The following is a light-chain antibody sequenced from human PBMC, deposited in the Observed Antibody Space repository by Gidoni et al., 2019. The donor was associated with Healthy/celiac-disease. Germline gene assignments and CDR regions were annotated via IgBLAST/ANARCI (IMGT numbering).Light chain of an antibody. J-gene: IGLJ1*01. Sequence: QYVLTQPPSESGTPGQRVTISVSGSSSNIGMNTVNWYQQLPGTAPKLLIYSNNQRSSGVPDRFSGSKSGTSASLAISGLQSEDEADYYCAAWDDSLNGMVFGTGTKVTVL. CDR3: AAWDDSLNGMV. CDR1: SSNIGMNT. CDR2: SNN. V-gene: IGLV1-44*01.